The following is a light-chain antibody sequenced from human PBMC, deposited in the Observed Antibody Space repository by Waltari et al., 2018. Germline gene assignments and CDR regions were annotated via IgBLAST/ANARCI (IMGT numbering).Light chain of an antibody. CDR2: AAS. CDR1: QSIGNNY. V-gene: IGKV3-20*01. J-gene: IGKJ1*01. Sequence: EIVLTQSPGTLSLSPGERATLFCRASQSIGNNYLAWYQHKPGQAPRLLIYAASTRATAIPDRFSGSGSGTDFTFTISRLEPEDFAVYFCQQYYSSRTFGQGTKVEIK. CDR3: QQYYSSRT.